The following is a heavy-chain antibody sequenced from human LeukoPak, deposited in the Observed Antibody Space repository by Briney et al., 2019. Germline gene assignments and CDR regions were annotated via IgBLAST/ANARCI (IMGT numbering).Heavy chain of an antibody. D-gene: IGHD6-19*01. V-gene: IGHV1-2*02. CDR3: ARYIAVAGSSFWFDP. CDR1: GYTFTGHY. J-gene: IGHJ5*02. Sequence: ASVKVSCKASGYTFTGHYMHWVRQAPGQGLEWMGWISPNSGDTDYAQRFQGRVTMTRDASISTAYMELSRLRSDDTAVYYCARYIAVAGSSFWFDPWGQGTLVTVSS. CDR2: ISPNSGDT.